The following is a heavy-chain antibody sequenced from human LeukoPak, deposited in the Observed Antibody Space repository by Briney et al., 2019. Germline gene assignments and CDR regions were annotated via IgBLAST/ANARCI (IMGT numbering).Heavy chain of an antibody. CDR3: ARVGTVSSEVDY. J-gene: IGHJ4*02. V-gene: IGHV4-59*12. D-gene: IGHD4-17*01. CDR2: IYYSGST. Sequence: SETLSLTCSVTGGSISSYYWSWIRQPPGKGLEWIGYIYYSGSTYYNPSLKSRVTISVGTSKNQFSLKLSSVTAADTAVYYCARVGTVSSEVDYWGQGTLVTVSS. CDR1: GGSISSYY.